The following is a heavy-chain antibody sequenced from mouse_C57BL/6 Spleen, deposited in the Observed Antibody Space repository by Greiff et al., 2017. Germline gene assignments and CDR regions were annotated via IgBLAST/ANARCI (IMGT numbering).Heavy chain of an antibody. CDR1: GYTFTDYN. J-gene: IGHJ4*01. D-gene: IGHD1-1*01. V-gene: IGHV1-18*01. Sequence: EVQLQQSGPELVKPGASVKIPCKASGYTFTDYNMDWVKQSHGKSLEWIGDINPNNGGTSYNQKFKGKATLTVDKSSSPAYMELRSLTSEVTAVYYCARGILRYYYAMDYWGQGTSVTVSS. CDR2: INPNNGGT. CDR3: ARGILRYYYAMDY.